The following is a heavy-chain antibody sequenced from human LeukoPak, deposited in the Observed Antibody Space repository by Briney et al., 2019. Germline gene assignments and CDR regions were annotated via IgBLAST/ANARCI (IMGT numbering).Heavy chain of an antibody. J-gene: IGHJ4*02. CDR3: AKTFNRAYTYGPADY. CDR2: IYSGGST. D-gene: IGHD5-18*01. V-gene: IGHV3-53*01. Sequence: PGGSLRLSCAASGFTVSSNYMSWVRQAPGKGLEWVSVIYSGGSTYYADSVNGRFTISRDSSKNTLYLQMNSLSAEDTAIYYCAKTFNRAYTYGPADYWGQGTLVTVSS. CDR1: GFTVSSNY.